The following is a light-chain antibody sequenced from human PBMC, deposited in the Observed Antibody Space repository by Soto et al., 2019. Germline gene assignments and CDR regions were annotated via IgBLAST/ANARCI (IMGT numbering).Light chain of an antibody. CDR2: GAS. CDR3: QQYNNSPLT. V-gene: IGKV3-15*01. Sequence: EIVMTQSPATLSVSPGERATLSCRASQSVSSNLAWYQQKLGQAPRLLIYGASTRATGIPARFSGSGSGTEFTLTISSLQSEDFAVYYCQQYNNSPLTFDGGTKVEIK. J-gene: IGKJ4*01. CDR1: QSVSSN.